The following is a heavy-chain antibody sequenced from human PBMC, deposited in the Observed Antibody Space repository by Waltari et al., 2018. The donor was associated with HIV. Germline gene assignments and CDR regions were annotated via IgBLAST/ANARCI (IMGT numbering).Heavy chain of an antibody. Sequence: EVQLVESGGGLVRPGGSVSLACGASGFSVSSNLMTWVRQAPGRGLEWVSLIYRGGTTQYLDSVKGRFTIFRDNPKNMVYLQMNSLRAEDTAVYYCAASVFLDYWGQGTLVTVSS. CDR1: GFSVSSNL. V-gene: IGHV3-66*01. J-gene: IGHJ4*02. CDR2: IYRGGTT. CDR3: AASVFLDY.